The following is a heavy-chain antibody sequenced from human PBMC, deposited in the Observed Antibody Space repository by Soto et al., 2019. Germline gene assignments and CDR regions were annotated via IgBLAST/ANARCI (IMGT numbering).Heavy chain of an antibody. CDR1: GFPFTNAY. Sequence: GSLRLSCAASGFPFTNAYMSWVRQAPGKGLEWVGHIKSKTDGGTTDYAAPVKGRFTISRDDSKNTLYLQMNSLKTEDTAVYYCTSELYGGNSRILFYLDYWGQGTLVTVSS. D-gene: IGHD2-21*02. CDR3: TSELYGGNSRILFYLDY. J-gene: IGHJ4*02. V-gene: IGHV3-15*01. CDR2: IKSKTDGGTT.